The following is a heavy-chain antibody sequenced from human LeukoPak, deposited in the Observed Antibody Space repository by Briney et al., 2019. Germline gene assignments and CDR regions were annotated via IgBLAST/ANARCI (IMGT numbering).Heavy chain of an antibody. Sequence: ASVKVSCKASGYTFTSYGISWVRQAPGQGVEWMGWISAYNGNTNYAQKLQGKVTMTTDISTSTAYMELRSLRSDDTAVYYCARDLKYQLLNWGQGTLVTVSS. J-gene: IGHJ4*02. CDR2: ISAYNGNT. CDR1: GYTFTSYG. V-gene: IGHV1-18*01. D-gene: IGHD2-2*01. CDR3: ARDLKYQLLN.